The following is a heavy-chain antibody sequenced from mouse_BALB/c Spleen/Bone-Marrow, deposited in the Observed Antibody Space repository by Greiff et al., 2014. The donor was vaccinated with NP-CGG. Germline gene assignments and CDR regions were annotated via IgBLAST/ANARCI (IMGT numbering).Heavy chain of an antibody. J-gene: IGHJ4*01. CDR3: ARGGGSYYAMDY. Sequence: LQESGAELVKPGASVKLSCKASGYTFTSYWMHWVKQRPGQGLEWIGEINPSNGRTNYNEKFKSKATLTVDKSSSTAYMQLSSLTSEDSAVYYCARGGGSYYAMDYWGQGTSVTVSS. D-gene: IGHD1-1*02. CDR1: GYTFTSYW. V-gene: IGHV1S81*02. CDR2: INPSNGRT.